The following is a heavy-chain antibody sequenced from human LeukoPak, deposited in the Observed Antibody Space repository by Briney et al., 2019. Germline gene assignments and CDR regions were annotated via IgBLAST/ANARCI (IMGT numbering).Heavy chain of an antibody. CDR2: ISWNSGNI. D-gene: IGHD3-10*01. CDR3: AKEEAFGERIYSCAMDV. V-gene: IGHV3-9*01. CDR1: GFTFDDYA. Sequence: GRSLRLSCAPSGFTFDDYAMHWVRQAPGKGLGWVSGISWNSGNIGYGDSVKGRFTISRDNAKNSLYLQMNSLRAEDTALYYCAKEEAFGERIYSCAMDVWGQGTPVTVSS. J-gene: IGHJ6*02.